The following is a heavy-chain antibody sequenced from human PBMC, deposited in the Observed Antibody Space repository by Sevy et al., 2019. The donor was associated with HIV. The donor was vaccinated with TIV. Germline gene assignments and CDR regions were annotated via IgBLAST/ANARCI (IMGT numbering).Heavy chain of an antibody. D-gene: IGHD4-17*01. Sequence: GGSLRLSCAASGFPLGSYCMHWVRHAAGKGLEWVAVISDDGDNKLYADSVKGRFTISRDNSKRTLYLVMNSLRTEDTAVYFCARDPTDYPSYYYLYGLDAWGQGTTVTVSS. V-gene: IGHV3-30*04. J-gene: IGHJ6*02. CDR2: ISDDGDNK. CDR3: ARDPTDYPSYYYLYGLDA. CDR1: GFPLGSYC.